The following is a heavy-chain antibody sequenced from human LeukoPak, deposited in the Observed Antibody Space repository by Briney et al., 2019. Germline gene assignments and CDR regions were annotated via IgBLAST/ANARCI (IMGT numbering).Heavy chain of an antibody. J-gene: IGHJ6*02. CDR3: ARDKGRYYYGSGSYLRPGKYYYYGMDV. Sequence: SETLSLTCTVSGGSISSYYWSWIRQPPGKGLEWIGYIYYSGSTNYNPSLKSRVTISVDTSKNQFSLKLSSVTAADTAVYYCARDKGRYYYGSGSYLRPGKYYYYGMDVWGQGTTVTVSS. CDR2: IYYSGST. V-gene: IGHV4-59*01. CDR1: GGSISSYY. D-gene: IGHD3-10*01.